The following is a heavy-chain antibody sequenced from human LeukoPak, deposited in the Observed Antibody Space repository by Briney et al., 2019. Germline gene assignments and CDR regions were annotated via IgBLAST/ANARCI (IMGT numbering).Heavy chain of an antibody. CDR2: ISAYDGNT. CDR3: ATISDQLLSGA. D-gene: IGHD2-2*01. CDR1: GLTFSNYG. V-gene: IGHV1-18*01. J-gene: IGHJ5*02. Sequence: GASVTVSCKASGLTFSNYGITWVRQAPGQGHEWVGWISAYDGNTNYAQKFQGRVTMTEDTSTDTAYMELSSLRSEDTAVYYCATISDQLLSGAWGQGTLVTVSS.